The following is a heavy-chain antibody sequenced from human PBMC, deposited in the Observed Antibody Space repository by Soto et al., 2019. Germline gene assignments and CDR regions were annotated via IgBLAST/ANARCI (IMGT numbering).Heavy chain of an antibody. CDR2: ISAYNGNT. Sequence: ASVKVSCKASGYTFTSYGISWVRQAPGQGLEWMGWISAYNGNTNYAQKLQGRVTMTTDTSTSTAYMELRSLRSDDTAVYYCARAAYYYDSSGYYPGDYWGQGSLVTVS. CDR1: GYTFTSYG. V-gene: IGHV1-18*01. CDR3: ARAAYYYDSSGYYPGDY. J-gene: IGHJ4*02. D-gene: IGHD3-22*01.